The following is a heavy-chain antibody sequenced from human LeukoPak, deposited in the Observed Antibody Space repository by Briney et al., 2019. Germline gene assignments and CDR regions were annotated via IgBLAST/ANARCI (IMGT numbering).Heavy chain of an antibody. CDR2: IYYSGST. Sequence: PSETLSLTCTVSGGSISSGGYYWSWIRQHPGKGLESIGYIYYSGSTYYNPSLKSRVTISVDTSKNQFSLKLSSVTAADTAVYYCARELLWSGYCSGGSCNAFDIWGQGTMVTVSS. J-gene: IGHJ3*02. V-gene: IGHV4-31*03. CDR3: ARELLWSGYCSGGSCNAFDI. D-gene: IGHD2-15*01. CDR1: GGSISSGGYY.